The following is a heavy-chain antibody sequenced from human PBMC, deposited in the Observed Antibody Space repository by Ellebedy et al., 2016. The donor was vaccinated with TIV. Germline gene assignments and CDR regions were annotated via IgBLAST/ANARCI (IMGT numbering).Heavy chain of an antibody. Sequence: ASVKVSCXASGYTFTGYYMHWVRQAPGQGLEWMGWINPNSGGTNYAQKFQGRVTMTRDTSISTAYMELSRLRSEDTAVYYCARAIAARPLTGWDYYYYYMDVWGKGTTVTVSS. V-gene: IGHV1-2*02. CDR1: GYTFTGYY. CDR2: INPNSGGT. CDR3: ARAIAARPLTGWDYYYYYMDV. D-gene: IGHD6-6*01. J-gene: IGHJ6*03.